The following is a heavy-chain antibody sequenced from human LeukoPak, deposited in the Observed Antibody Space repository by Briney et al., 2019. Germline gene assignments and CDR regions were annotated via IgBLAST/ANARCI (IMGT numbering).Heavy chain of an antibody. V-gene: IGHV1-2*02. Sequence: GASVKVSCKASGYTFTGYYMHWVRQAPGQGLEWMGWINPNSGGTNCAQKFQGRVTMTRDTSISTACMELSRLRSDDTAVYYCAREERIGIVVVPAASWFDPWGQGTLVTVSS. CDR1: GYTFTGYY. CDR3: AREERIGIVVVPAASWFDP. CDR2: INPNSGGT. D-gene: IGHD2-2*01. J-gene: IGHJ5*02.